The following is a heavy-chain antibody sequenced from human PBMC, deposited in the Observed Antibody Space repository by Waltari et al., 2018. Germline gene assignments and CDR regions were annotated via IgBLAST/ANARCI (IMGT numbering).Heavy chain of an antibody. J-gene: IGHJ4*02. CDR3: TRNPGY. Sequence: EVQLVNSGGGLVQPGGSLRLSLAASDFFFTAYLLDWVRQAPGKGLVWVSRMETDGTSITYADSVKGRFTISRDSAKNTYYLQMNSLRAEDTAVYYCTRNPGYWGQGTLVTVSS. CDR1: DFFFTAYL. CDR2: METDGTSI. V-gene: IGHV3-74*03.